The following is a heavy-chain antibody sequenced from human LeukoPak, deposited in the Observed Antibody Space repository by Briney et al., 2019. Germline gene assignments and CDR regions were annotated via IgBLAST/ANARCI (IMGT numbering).Heavy chain of an antibody. D-gene: IGHD3-22*01. CDR3: ARTKLGYSYLVDP. CDR2: INHSGST. Sequence: SETLSLTCAVYGGCFSGYYWSWIRQPPGKGLEWIGEINHSGSTSYNPSPKSRVTISVDTSKNQCSLKLSSVTDADSAVYSCARTKLGYSYLVDPWGQGTLVTVSS. V-gene: IGHV4-34*01. CDR1: GGCFSGYY. J-gene: IGHJ5*02.